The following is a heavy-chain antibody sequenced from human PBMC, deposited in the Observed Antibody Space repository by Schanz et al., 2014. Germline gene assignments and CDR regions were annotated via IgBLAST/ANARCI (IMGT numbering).Heavy chain of an antibody. D-gene: IGHD3-3*01. V-gene: IGHV3-66*01. Sequence: EVQLVESGGWLVQPGGSLRLSCAASGFTVSNNYMSWVRQAPGKGLECVSIIYSDGSTYYVDSVKGRFIISRDNSKNTVYLQMNSLRVEDTAIYYCAKIWKAHHLTGRPGWSDGMDVWGQGTTV. CDR2: IYSDGST. CDR3: AKIWKAHHLTGRPGWSDGMDV. CDR1: GFTVSNNY. J-gene: IGHJ6*02.